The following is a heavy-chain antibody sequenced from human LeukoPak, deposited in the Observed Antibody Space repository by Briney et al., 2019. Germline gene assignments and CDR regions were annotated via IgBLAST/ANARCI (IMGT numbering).Heavy chain of an antibody. CDR2: ISSTSGTI. Sequence: GGSLRLSCAASGFTFSSYGMTWVRQAPGKGLEWVSYISSTSGTIYYADSVKGRFIISRDNAKNSLYLQMNSLRAEDTAVYYCARGPMVRGVIISRVSWFDPWGQGTLVTVSS. CDR3: ARGPMVRGVIISRVSWFDP. J-gene: IGHJ5*02. CDR1: GFTFSSYG. V-gene: IGHV3-48*04. D-gene: IGHD3-10*01.